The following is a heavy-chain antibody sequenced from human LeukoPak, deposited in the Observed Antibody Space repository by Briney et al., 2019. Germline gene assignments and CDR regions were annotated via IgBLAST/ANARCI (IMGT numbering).Heavy chain of an antibody. CDR1: GYTLTSYG. D-gene: IGHD1-26*01. CDR3: ARVRWERGDLIDVSYFDQ. CDR2: ISPYNGNT. J-gene: IGHJ4*02. V-gene: IGHV1-18*01. Sequence: GASVKVSCKASGYTLTSYGISWVRQAPGQGLEWMGWISPYNGNTNYVPKFQGRVTMTTDTSTNTAYMELSSLRSDDTAVYYCARVRWERGDLIDVSYFDQWGQGTLVTVSS.